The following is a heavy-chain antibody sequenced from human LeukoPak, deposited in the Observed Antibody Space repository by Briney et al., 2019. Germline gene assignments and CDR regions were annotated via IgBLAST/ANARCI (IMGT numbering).Heavy chain of an antibody. D-gene: IGHD4-17*01. Sequence: PAETLSLTCTVSGGSISSYYWSWIRQPPGKGLEWMGYIYYSGSTNYNPSLKSRLTISVDTLKTLYSLKLSAVSAADPAVYYCARYDYGDSYVDYWGRGTLVRVSS. J-gene: IGHJ4*02. V-gene: IGHV4-59*01. CDR2: IYYSGST. CDR3: ARYDYGDSYVDY. CDR1: GGSISSYY.